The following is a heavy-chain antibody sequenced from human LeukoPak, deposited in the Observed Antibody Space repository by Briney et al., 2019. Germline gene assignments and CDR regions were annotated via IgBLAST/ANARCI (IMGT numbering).Heavy chain of an antibody. CDR3: AKEGKSIAAAGLLYYYYYMDV. Sequence: TGGSLRLSCAASGFTFSSYAMSWVRQAPGKGLEWVSAISGSGGSTYYADSVKGRFTISRDNSKNTLYLQMNSLRAEDTAVYYCAKEGKSIAAAGLLYYYYYMDVWGKGTTVTVSS. CDR2: ISGSGGST. CDR1: GFTFSSYA. J-gene: IGHJ6*03. D-gene: IGHD6-13*01. V-gene: IGHV3-23*01.